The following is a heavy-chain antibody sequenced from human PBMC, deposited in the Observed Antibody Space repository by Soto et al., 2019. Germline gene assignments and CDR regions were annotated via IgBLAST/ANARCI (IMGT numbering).Heavy chain of an antibody. V-gene: IGHV3-30*18. CDR1: GFTFSSYG. CDR2: ISYDGSNK. CDR3: AKDRVGSSSTNGGYYYGMDV. Sequence: GGSLRLSCAASGFTFSSYGMHWVRQAPGKGLEWVAVISYDGSNKYYADSVKGRFTISRDNSKNTLYLQMNSLRAEDTAVYYCAKDRVGSSSTNGGYYYGMDVWGQGTTVTVSS. J-gene: IGHJ6*02. D-gene: IGHD6-6*01.